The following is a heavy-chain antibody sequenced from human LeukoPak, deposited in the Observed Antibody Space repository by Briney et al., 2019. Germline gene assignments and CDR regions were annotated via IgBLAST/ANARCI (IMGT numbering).Heavy chain of an antibody. Sequence: GGSLRLSCAASGFTFSSYAMIWVRHAPGKGLEWVSAISGSGGSTYYADSVKGRFTISRDNSKNTLYLQMNSLRAEDTAVYYCAKSRGSSWTYDAFDIWGQGTMVTVSS. CDR3: AKSRGSSWTYDAFDI. D-gene: IGHD6-13*01. J-gene: IGHJ3*02. V-gene: IGHV3-23*01. CDR2: ISGSGGST. CDR1: GFTFSSYA.